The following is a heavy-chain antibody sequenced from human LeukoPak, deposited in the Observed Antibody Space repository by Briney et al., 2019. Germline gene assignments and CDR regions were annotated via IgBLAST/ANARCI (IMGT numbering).Heavy chain of an antibody. D-gene: IGHD1-20*01. J-gene: IGHJ4*02. CDR3: ARGFWLTGTTYSDY. V-gene: IGHV4-4*07. CDR1: GGSINNHC. CDR2: IYTSGSS. Sequence: SETLSLTCTVSGGSINNHCWSWIRQPAGKGLEWIGRIYTSGSSNYNPSLKSRVTMSVDTSKNQFSLKLSSVTAADTAVYYCARGFWLTGTTYSDYWGQGTLVTVSS.